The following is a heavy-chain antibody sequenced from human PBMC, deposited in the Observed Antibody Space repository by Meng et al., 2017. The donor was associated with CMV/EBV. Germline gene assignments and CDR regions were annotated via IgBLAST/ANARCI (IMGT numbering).Heavy chain of an antibody. CDR2: IGSSGTTI. CDR3: ARVKGAREYFQH. D-gene: IGHD3-16*01. J-gene: IGHJ1*01. Sequence: SCAASGFTFSDYYRSWIRQAPGKGLEWVSYIGSSGTTIYYADSVKGRFTISRDNAKNSLYLQMNSLRAEDTAVYYCARVKGAREYFQHWGQGTLVTVSS. V-gene: IGHV3-11*01. CDR1: GFTFSDYY.